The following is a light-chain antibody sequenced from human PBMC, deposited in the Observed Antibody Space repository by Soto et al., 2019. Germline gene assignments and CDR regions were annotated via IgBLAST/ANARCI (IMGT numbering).Light chain of an antibody. J-gene: IGKJ3*01. CDR2: AAS. CDR3: QQVNSYPFT. Sequence: DIQLTQSPSFLSASVGDRLTITCRASQGISSYLAWYQQKPGKVPKLLIYAASTLPVGVPSRFSGSGSGTEFTLTISSLQPEDFATYYCQQVNSYPFTFGPGTKVDIK. CDR1: QGISSY. V-gene: IGKV1-9*01.